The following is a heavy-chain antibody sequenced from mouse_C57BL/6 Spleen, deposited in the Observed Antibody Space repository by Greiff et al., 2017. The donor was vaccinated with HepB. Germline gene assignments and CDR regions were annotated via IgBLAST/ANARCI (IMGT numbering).Heavy chain of an antibody. CDR1: GFTFSDYG. J-gene: IGHJ4*01. D-gene: IGHD1-2*01. CDR3: ARCTGWAHYCAMGY. CDR2: ISSGSSTI. Sequence: EVQRVESGGGLVKPGGSLKLSCAASGFTFSDYGMHWVRQAPEKGLEWVAYISSGSSTIYYADTVKGRFTISRDNAKNTLFLQMNSQRSEDTAMYYWARCTGWAHYCAMGYWGQGTSVTVSS. V-gene: IGHV5-17*01.